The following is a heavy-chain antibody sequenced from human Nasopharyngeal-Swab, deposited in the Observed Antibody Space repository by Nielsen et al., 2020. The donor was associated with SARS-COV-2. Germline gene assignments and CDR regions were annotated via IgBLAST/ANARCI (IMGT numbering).Heavy chain of an antibody. J-gene: IGHJ4*02. D-gene: IGHD6-13*01. V-gene: IGHV1-2*06. CDR3: ARDDGDVPGITGSGPPGGY. CDR2: INPNSGDT. CDR1: GFTFTNYY. Sequence: ASVKVSCKASGFTFTNYYIHWVRQAPGQGLEWMGRINPNSGDTKYAQKFQGRVTVTRDKSINTAYMELSSLRSDDTAMYYCARDDGDVPGITGSGPPGGYWGQGTLVTVSS.